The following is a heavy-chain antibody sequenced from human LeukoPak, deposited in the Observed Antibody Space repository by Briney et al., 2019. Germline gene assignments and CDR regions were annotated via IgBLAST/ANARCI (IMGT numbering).Heavy chain of an antibody. D-gene: IGHD1-26*01. CDR3: ARVGAGGISYFHH. CDR1: GYSISSGYY. CDR2: IYHSGST. V-gene: IGHV4-38-2*02. Sequence: SETLSLTCTVSGYSISSGYYWGWIRPPPGKGLEWIGSIYHSGSTYYNPSLKSRVTISVDTSKNQFSLKLSSVTAADTAVYYCARVGAGGISYFHHWGQGTLVTVSS. J-gene: IGHJ1*01.